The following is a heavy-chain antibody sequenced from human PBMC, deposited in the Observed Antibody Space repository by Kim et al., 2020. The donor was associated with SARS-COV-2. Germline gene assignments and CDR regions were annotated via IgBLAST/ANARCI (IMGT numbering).Heavy chain of an antibody. CDR3: AKVVRGTACCVDY. Sequence: GGSLRLSCEASGFTLKNHVMNWVRQAPGKGLEWVAYITTGSTTIYYADSVKGRFTISRDNDKNTLFLQMNRLRAEDSAVYYCAKVVRGTACCVDYWGQGT. V-gene: IGHV3-48*01. D-gene: IGHD2-21*01. CDR2: ITTGSTTI. J-gene: IGHJ4*02. CDR1: GFTLKNHV.